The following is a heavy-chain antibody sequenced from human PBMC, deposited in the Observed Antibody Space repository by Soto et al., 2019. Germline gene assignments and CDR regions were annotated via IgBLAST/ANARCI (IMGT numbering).Heavy chain of an antibody. D-gene: IGHD2-2*02. V-gene: IGHV4-39*01. CDR2: IYYSGST. J-gene: IGHJ6*03. CDR3: ASVPAAISNYYYYYMDV. CDR1: GGSISSSSYY. Sequence: SETLSLTCTVSGGSISSSSYYWGWIRQPPGKGLEWIGSIYYSGSTYYNPSLKSRVTISVDTSKNQFSLKLSSVTAADTAVYYCASVPAAISNYYYYYMDVWGKGTTVTVSS.